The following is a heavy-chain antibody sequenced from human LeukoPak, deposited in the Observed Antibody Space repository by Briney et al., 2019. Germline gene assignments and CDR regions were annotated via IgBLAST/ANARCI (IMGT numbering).Heavy chain of an antibody. CDR1: GFTFSSYA. V-gene: IGHV3-21*05. J-gene: IGHJ4*02. Sequence: GGSLRLSCAASGFTFSSYAMSWVRQAPGKGLEWVSYISSSSSYTNYADSVKGRFTISRDNAKNSLYLQMNSLRAEDTAVYYCARDRWYGDYSGKYYFDYWGQGTLVTVSS. D-gene: IGHD4-17*01. CDR2: ISSSSSYT. CDR3: ARDRWYGDYSGKYYFDY.